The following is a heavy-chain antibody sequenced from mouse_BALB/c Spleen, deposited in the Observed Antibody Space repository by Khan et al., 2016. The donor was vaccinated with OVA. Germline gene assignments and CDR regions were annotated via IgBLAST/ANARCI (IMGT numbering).Heavy chain of an antibody. CDR3: ATLYVNPFAY. V-gene: IGHV14-3*02. D-gene: IGHD2-1*01. Sequence: EVQLQQSGAELVKPGASVKLSCSVSGFTIRDTYIHWVTQRPEQGLEWIGRIDPPNDDSKYGPKFQDKATLTADTSSNTAYLQLSSLTSEDTAVYYCATLYVNPFAYWGQGTLVSVSA. CDR1: GFTIRDTY. CDR2: IDPPNDDS. J-gene: IGHJ3*01.